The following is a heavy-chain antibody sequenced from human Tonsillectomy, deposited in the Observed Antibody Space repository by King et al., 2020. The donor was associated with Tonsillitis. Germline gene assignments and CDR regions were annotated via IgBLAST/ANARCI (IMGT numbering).Heavy chain of an antibody. D-gene: IGHD3-9*01. J-gene: IGHJ4*02. CDR3: AKDRFDGNYVIYYFDY. Sequence: VQLVESGGGVVQPGRSLRLSCAASGFTFSSYGMHWVRQAPGKGLEWVAVISYDGSNKYYADSVKGRFTISRDNSKNTLYLQMNSLRAEDTAVYYCAKDRFDGNYVIYYFDYWGQGTLVTVS. V-gene: IGHV3-30*18. CDR2: ISYDGSNK. CDR1: GFTFSSYG.